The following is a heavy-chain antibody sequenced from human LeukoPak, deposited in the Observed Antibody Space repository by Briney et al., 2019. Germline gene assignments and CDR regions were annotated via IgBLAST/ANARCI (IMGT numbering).Heavy chain of an antibody. CDR1: GGSISSYY. V-gene: IGHV4-59*01. CDR2: IYYSGST. Sequence: SETLSLTCTVSGGSISSYYWSWIRQPPGKGLEWIGYIYYSGSTNYNPSLKSRVTISLDTSKNHFSLKLSSATAADTAVYYCARGDMTNGVYFDYWGQGTLVTVSS. J-gene: IGHJ4*02. CDR3: ARGDMTNGVYFDY. D-gene: IGHD2-15*01.